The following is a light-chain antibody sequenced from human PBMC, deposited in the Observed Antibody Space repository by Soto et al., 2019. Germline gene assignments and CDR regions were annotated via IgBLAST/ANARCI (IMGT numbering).Light chain of an antibody. V-gene: IGKV3-11*01. CDR3: HKRQSWPRT. Sequence: EIVLTQSPATLSSFPGDRVTLSCRASQYINTRLAWYQHRPGQAPRLLIYQTSIRAAGIPDRFSASGTGTDLNLTISEVQPEDFAVYYCHKRQSWPRTFGQGTKVDIK. CDR1: QYINTR. J-gene: IGKJ1*01. CDR2: QTS.